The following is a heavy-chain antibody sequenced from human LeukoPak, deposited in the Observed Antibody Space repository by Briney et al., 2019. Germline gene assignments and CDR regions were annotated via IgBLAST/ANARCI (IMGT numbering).Heavy chain of an antibody. Sequence: PSETLSLTCTVSAVSISSYYWSWIRQPPGKGLEWIGYMSYSGITNYNPSLKSRVTISVDTSKSQFSLSLSSVTAADTALYYCARTNWDYYYMDVWGKGTTVTVSS. V-gene: IGHV4-59*01. CDR1: AVSISSYY. J-gene: IGHJ6*03. CDR3: ARTNWDYYYMDV. CDR2: MSYSGIT. D-gene: IGHD7-27*01.